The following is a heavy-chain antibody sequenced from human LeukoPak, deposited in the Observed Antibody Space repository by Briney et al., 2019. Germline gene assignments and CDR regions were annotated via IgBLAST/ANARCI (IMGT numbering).Heavy chain of an antibody. D-gene: IGHD6-13*01. CDR1: GFTFSSYA. V-gene: IGHV3-23*01. Sequence: PGGSLRLSCAASGFTFSSYAMSWVRQAPGKGLEWVSAISGSGGSTYYADSVKGRFTISRDNSKNTLHLQMNSLRAEDTAVYYCAKDPARIAAAGTGYDYWGQGTLVTVSS. J-gene: IGHJ4*02. CDR2: ISGSGGST. CDR3: AKDPARIAAAGTGYDY.